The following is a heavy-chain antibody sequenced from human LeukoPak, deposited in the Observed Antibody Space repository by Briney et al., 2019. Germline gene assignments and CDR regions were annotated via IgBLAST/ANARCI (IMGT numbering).Heavy chain of an antibody. CDR2: IYHSGST. V-gene: IGHV4-4*02. D-gene: IGHD2-2*01. CDR1: GGSISSSNW. Sequence: PSETLSLTCAVSGGSISSSNWWSWVRQPPEKGLEWIGEIYHSGSTNYNPSLKSRVTISVDKSKNQFSLKLSSVTAADTAVYYCARDLPGYCSSTSCYDNWFDPWGQGTLVTVSS. J-gene: IGHJ5*02. CDR3: ARDLPGYCSSTSCYDNWFDP.